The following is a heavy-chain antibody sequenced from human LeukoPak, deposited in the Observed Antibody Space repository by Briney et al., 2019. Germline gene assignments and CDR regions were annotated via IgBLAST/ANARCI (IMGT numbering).Heavy chain of an antibody. CDR1: GFTDISNY. D-gene: IGHD1-26*01. V-gene: IGHV3-53*01. CDR3: ARQPSGNGGY. CDR2: IYSGGAT. J-gene: IGHJ4*02. Sequence: PGGSLRLSCAASGFTDISNYMNWVRQAPGKGLEWVSVIYSGGATYYADSVKSRFTISRDNSKNTLYLHMNSLRADDTAVYYCARQPSGNGGYWGQGSLVTVSS.